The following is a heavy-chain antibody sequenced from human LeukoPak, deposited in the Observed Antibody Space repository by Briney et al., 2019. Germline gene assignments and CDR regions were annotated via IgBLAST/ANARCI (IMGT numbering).Heavy chain of an antibody. Sequence: SETLSLTCTVSGGSISSGSYYWSWIRQPAGKGLEWIGRIYTSGSTNYNPSLKSRVTISVDTSKSQFSLKLSSVTAADTAVYYCARDPTAKRAFDIWGQGTMVTVSS. J-gene: IGHJ3*02. CDR3: ARDPTAKRAFDI. D-gene: IGHD1-1*01. V-gene: IGHV4-61*02. CDR1: GGSISSGSYY. CDR2: IYTSGST.